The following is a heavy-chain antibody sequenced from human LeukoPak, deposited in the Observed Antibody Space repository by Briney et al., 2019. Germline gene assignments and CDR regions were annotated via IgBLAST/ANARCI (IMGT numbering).Heavy chain of an antibody. V-gene: IGHV3-9*01. CDR3: AKAGAYGDYLTALLDY. J-gene: IGHJ4*02. D-gene: IGHD4-17*01. CDR2: ISWNSGSI. CDR1: GFTFDDHA. Sequence: PGGSLRLSCAASGFTFDDHAMHWVRQAPGKGLEWVSGISWNSGSIGYADSVKGRFTISRDNAKNSLYLQMNSLRAEDTALYYCAKAGAYGDYLTALLDYWGQGTLVTVSS.